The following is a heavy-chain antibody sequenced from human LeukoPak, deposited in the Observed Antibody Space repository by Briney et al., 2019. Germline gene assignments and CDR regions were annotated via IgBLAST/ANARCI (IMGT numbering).Heavy chain of an antibody. CDR1: GFTFSSYG. V-gene: IGHV3-30*03. D-gene: IGHD1-26*01. J-gene: IGHJ5*02. CDR2: ISYDGSSK. CDR3: VLLGGFLNWFDP. Sequence: GGSLGLSCAASGFTFSSYGMHWVRQAPGKGLEWVAVISYDGSSKYYVDSVKGRFTISRDNSKNTLYLQMNSLRAEDTAIYYCVLLGGFLNWFDPWGQGTLVTVSS.